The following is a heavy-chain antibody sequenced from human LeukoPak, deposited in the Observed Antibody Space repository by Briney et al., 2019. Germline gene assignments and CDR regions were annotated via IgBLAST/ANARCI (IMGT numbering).Heavy chain of an antibody. CDR3: ARDHWSDVVVITEIFDY. V-gene: IGHV1-18*01. Sequence: ASVKVTCKPSGYTFTSYGISWVRQAPGQGLEWMGWISAYNGNTNYAQKLQGRVTMTTDTSTSTAYMELRSLRSDDTAVYYCARDHWSDVVVITEIFDYWGQGTLVTVSS. CDR1: GYTFTSYG. J-gene: IGHJ4*02. D-gene: IGHD3-22*01. CDR2: ISAYNGNT.